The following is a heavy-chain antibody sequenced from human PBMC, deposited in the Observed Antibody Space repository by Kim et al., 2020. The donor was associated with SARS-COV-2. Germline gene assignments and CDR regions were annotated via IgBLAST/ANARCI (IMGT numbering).Heavy chain of an antibody. J-gene: IGHJ6*02. V-gene: IGHV3-23*01. Sequence: KGRFTISRDNSKNTLYLQMNSLRAEDTAVYYCAKDYWNYFSSAEAFHMDVWGQGTTVTVSS. CDR3: AKDYWNYFSSAEAFHMDV. D-gene: IGHD1-7*01.